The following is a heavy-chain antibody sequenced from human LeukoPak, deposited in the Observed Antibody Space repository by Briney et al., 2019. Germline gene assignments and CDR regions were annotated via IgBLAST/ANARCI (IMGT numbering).Heavy chain of an antibody. CDR2: INHSGST. CDR3: ASKGFKPGHCSSTSCRYGPPYYYYMDV. D-gene: IGHD2-2*01. J-gene: IGHJ6*03. CDR1: GGSFSGYY. V-gene: IGHV4-34*01. Sequence: PSETLSLTCAVYGGSFSGYYWSWIRQPPGKGLEWIGEINHSGSTNYNPSLKSRVTISVDTSKNQFSLKLSSVTAADTAVYYCASKGFKPGHCSSTSCRYGPPYYYYMDVWGKGTTVTVSS.